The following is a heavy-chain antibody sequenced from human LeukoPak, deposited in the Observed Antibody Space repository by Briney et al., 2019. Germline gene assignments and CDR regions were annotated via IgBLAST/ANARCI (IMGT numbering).Heavy chain of an antibody. J-gene: IGHJ4*02. D-gene: IGHD5-18*01. CDR1: GFTFSSYA. CDR3: AKDSNTAMVLSNFDY. Sequence: GGSLRLSCAASGFTFSSYAMSWVRQAPGKGLEWVSAISGSGGSTYYADSVKGQFTISRDNSKNTLYLQMNSLRAEDTAVYYCAKDSNTAMVLSNFDYWGQGTLVTVSS. CDR2: ISGSGGST. V-gene: IGHV3-23*01.